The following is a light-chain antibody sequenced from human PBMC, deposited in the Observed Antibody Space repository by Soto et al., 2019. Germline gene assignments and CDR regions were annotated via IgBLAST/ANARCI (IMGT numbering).Light chain of an antibody. J-gene: IGKJ3*01. CDR3: QQYGSSPFT. V-gene: IGKV3-20*01. CDR1: QSVSSSY. CDR2: GAS. Sequence: EIVLTQSPGTLSLSPGERATLSCRASQSVSSSYLVWYQQKPGQAPRLLIYGASSRATGIPDRFSGSGSGTDVTLTIGRLEPEDFAVYYCQQYGSSPFTFGPGTKVDI.